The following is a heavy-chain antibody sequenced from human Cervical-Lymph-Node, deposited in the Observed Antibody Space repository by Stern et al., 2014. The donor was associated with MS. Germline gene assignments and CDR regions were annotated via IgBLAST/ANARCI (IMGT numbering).Heavy chain of an antibody. J-gene: IGHJ4*02. CDR2: SYPGYSKT. Sequence: EVQLVQSGAELIRPGESLKISCKGSGYKFSIYWITWVRQMPGKGLEWRGISYPGYSKTRTSPPFQGQVPMSADKSTSTAYLQWSSLNASDTAMYFCARQTTAWASDVGGQGTLVTVSS. V-gene: IGHV5-51*01. CDR1: GYKFSIYW. D-gene: IGHD1-14*01. CDR3: ARQTTAWASDV.